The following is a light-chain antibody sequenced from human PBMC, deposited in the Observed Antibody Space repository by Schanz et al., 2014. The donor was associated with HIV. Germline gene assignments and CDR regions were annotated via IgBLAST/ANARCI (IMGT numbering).Light chain of an antibody. CDR2: QAS. V-gene: IGKV1-5*03. Sequence: DIQMTQSPSTLSTSVGDTVTITCRASQSINRWLAWYQQKPGKAPNLLIYQASTLETGVPSRFSGSRSGTDFTLTISSLQPEDFATYYCQQANSFPWTFGQGTKVEIK. CDR1: QSINRW. CDR3: QQANSFPWT. J-gene: IGKJ1*01.